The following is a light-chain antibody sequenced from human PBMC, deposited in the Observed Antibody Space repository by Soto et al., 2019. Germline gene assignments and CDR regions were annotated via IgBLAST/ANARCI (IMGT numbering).Light chain of an antibody. CDR3: LQYNTYWT. J-gene: IGKJ1*01. V-gene: IGKV1-5*03. Sequence: DIQMTQSPSTLSASVGDRVIITCRASQSISSWLAWYQQKPGKAPKFLIYKASNLESGVPSRFSGSGSGTEFTLAISSLQPDDFATYYCLQYNTYWTFGQGTKVEMK. CDR1: QSISSW. CDR2: KAS.